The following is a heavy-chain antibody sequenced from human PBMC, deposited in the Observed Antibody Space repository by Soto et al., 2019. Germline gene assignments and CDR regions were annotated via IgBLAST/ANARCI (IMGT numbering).Heavy chain of an antibody. CDR3: ASLASSGWYGNYYYGMDV. D-gene: IGHD6-19*01. CDR2: IYHSGST. V-gene: IGHV4-4*02. J-gene: IGHJ6*02. CDR1: GGSISSSNW. Sequence: PSETLSLTCAVSGGSISSSNWWSWVRQPPGKGLEWIGEIYHSGSTNYNPSLKSRVTISVGKSKNQFSLKLSSVTAADTAVYYCASLASSGWYGNYYYGMDVWGQGTTVTVSS.